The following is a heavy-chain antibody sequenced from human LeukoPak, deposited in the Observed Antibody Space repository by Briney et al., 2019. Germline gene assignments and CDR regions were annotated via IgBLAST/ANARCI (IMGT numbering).Heavy chain of an antibody. V-gene: IGHV1-69*05. CDR2: ITPIFGTA. Sequence: GASVKVPCKASGGTFSSYAISWVRQAPGQGLEWMGRITPIFGTANYAQKFQGRVTITTDESTSTAYMELSSLRSEDTAVYYCARGMTAPLFDMDVWGKGTTVTVSS. D-gene: IGHD2-21*01. CDR1: GGTFSSYA. J-gene: IGHJ6*03. CDR3: ARGMTAPLFDMDV.